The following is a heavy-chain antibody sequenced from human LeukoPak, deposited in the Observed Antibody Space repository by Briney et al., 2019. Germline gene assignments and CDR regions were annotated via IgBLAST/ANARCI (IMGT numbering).Heavy chain of an antibody. D-gene: IGHD3-10*02. Sequence: PGGSLRLSCAASGFTFSSYEMNWVRQAPGKGLEWVSYISSSGSTIYYADSVKGRFTISRDNAKNSLYLQMNSLRAEDTALYYCARRSLFMSSYMDVWGKGTTVTVSS. CDR1: GFTFSSYE. CDR3: ARRSLFMSSYMDV. J-gene: IGHJ6*03. V-gene: IGHV3-48*03. CDR2: ISSSGSTI.